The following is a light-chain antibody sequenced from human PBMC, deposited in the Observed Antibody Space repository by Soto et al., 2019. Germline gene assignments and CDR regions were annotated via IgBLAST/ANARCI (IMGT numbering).Light chain of an antibody. CDR1: SSNIGRNA. J-gene: IGLJ2*01. V-gene: IGLV1-44*01. Sequence: QSVLTQPPSASGTPGQSVTISWSGSSSNIGRNAVNWYQQLPGTAPKLLIYSSYQRPSGVPDRFSGSKSGTSGSLAIRGLQSEDEATYHCAVWDDSLNAVVFGGGTKLTVL. CDR3: AVWDDSLNAVV. CDR2: SSY.